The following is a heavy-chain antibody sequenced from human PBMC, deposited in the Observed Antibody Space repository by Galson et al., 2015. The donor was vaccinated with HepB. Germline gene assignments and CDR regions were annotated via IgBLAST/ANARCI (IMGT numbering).Heavy chain of an antibody. CDR3: AKNLIADPGTPNPRYSAHVSPLYFDYYMDV. CDR2: ISYDGSQK. Sequence: SLRLSCAGSGFPFNLFGMHWVRQAPGKGLEWVAVISYDGSQKYYGDSVKGRFTVSRDNSKSTLYLEMNFLRPDDTAVYYCAKNLIADPGTPNPRYSAHVSPLYFDYYMDVWGKGTTVTVSS. V-gene: IGHV3-30*18. CDR1: GFPFNLFG. J-gene: IGHJ6*03. D-gene: IGHD5-12*01.